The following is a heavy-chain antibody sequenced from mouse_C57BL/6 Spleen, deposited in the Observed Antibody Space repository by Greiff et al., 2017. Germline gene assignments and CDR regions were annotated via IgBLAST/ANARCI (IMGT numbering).Heavy chain of an antibody. J-gene: IGHJ4*01. V-gene: IGHV1-31*01. CDR3: AREGGYYAMDY. Sequence: EVKVVESGPELVKPGASVKISCKASGYSFTGYYMHWVKQSHGNILDWIGYIYPYNGVSSYNQKFKGKATLTVDKSSSTAYMELRSLTSEDSAVYYCAREGGYYAMDYWGQGTSVTVSS. CDR2: IYPYNGVS. CDR1: GYSFTGYY.